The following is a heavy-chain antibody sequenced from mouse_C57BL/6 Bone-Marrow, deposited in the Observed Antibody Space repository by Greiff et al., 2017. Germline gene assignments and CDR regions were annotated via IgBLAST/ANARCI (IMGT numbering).Heavy chain of an antibody. CDR3: AVYYDYDESYFDY. CDR1: GYTFTSYW. V-gene: IGHV1-74*01. Sequence: VQLQQPGAELVKPGASVKVSCKASGYTFTSYWMHWVKQRPGQGLEWIGRIHPSDSDTNYNQKFKGKATLTVDKSSSTAYMQLSSLTSEDSAVYYCAVYYDYDESYFDYWGQGTTLTVSS. D-gene: IGHD2-4*01. CDR2: IHPSDSDT. J-gene: IGHJ2*01.